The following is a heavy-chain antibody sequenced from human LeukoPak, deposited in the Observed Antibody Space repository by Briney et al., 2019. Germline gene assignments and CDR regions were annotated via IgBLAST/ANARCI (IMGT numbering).Heavy chain of an antibody. Sequence: SEALSLTCAVYGGSLSGYVWSWIRQPPGKGLEWIGEINHSGNTNYNPSLKSRVTISVDTSKNQFSLKLSSVTAADTAVYYCARRGVWCSSTSCFFDYWGQGTLVTVSS. D-gene: IGHD2-2*01. V-gene: IGHV4-34*01. J-gene: IGHJ4*02. CDR2: INHSGNT. CDR1: GGSLSGYV. CDR3: ARRGVWCSSTSCFFDY.